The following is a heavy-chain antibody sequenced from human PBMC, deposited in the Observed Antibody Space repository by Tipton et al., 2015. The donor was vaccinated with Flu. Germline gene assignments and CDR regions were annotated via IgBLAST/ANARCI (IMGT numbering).Heavy chain of an antibody. Sequence: SLRLSCAASGFTFSSYSMNWVRQAPGKGLGWVSSISSSSSYIYYADSVKGRFTISRDNAKNSLYLQMNSLRAEDTAVNYCASRSSSAYWGQGTLVTVSS. V-gene: IGHV3-21*01. CDR1: GFTFSSYS. CDR3: ASRSSSAY. D-gene: IGHD6-13*01. CDR2: ISSSSSYI. J-gene: IGHJ4*02.